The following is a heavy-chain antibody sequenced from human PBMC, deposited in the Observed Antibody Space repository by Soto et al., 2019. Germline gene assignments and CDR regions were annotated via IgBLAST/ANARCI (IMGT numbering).Heavy chain of an antibody. Sequence: SETLSLTCAVYGGSFSGYYWSWIRQPPGKGLEWIGEINHSGSTNYNPSLKSRVTISVDTSKNQFSLKLSSVTAADTAVYYCARVPTYYYDSSGYYGDAFDIWGQGTMVT. J-gene: IGHJ3*02. V-gene: IGHV4-34*01. CDR2: INHSGST. CDR3: ARVPTYYYDSSGYYGDAFDI. D-gene: IGHD3-22*01. CDR1: GGSFSGYY.